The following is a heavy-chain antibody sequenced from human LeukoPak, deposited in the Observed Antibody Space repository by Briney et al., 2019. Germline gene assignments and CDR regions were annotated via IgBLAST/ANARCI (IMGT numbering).Heavy chain of an antibody. CDR1: GFTFTVYS. J-gene: IGHJ4*02. D-gene: IGHD5-12*01. Sequence: GGSLRLSCAGSGFTFTVYSMHWVRQAPGRGLEYVSAINPNGDSTYYANSVRGRFTISRDNSKNTLYLQMGSLRAEDMAMYYCPRCLGGYSAYVVSDPYEFWGQGTLVTVSS. V-gene: IGHV3-64*01. CDR2: INPNGDST. CDR3: PRCLGGYSAYVVSDPYEF.